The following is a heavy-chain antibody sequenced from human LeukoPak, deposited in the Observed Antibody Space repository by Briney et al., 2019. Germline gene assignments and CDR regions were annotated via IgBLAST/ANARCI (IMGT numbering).Heavy chain of an antibody. D-gene: IGHD2-15*01. Sequence: GGSLRLSCAASEFTFPMYWMSWVRQAPGKGLEWVADIKQDGSEKYYVDSVKSRFTISRQNAKNSLFLQMNSLRAEDTAVYYCARHRSGGSQDNAFDIWGQGTMVTVSS. CDR2: IKQDGSEK. CDR3: ARHRSGGSQDNAFDI. J-gene: IGHJ3*02. CDR1: EFTFPMYW. V-gene: IGHV3-7*01.